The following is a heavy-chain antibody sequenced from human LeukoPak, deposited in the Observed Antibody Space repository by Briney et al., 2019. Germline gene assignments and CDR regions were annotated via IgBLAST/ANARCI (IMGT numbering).Heavy chain of an antibody. Sequence: PGGSLRLSCEASGFTFSTYAMTWVRQVPGKGLEWVSSMIISGGSTYYADSVKGRFTISRDNSKNSLDLQMRSLRPQDTAVYFCVRGDWYFDYWGQGILVTVSP. V-gene: IGHV3-23*01. D-gene: IGHD2-21*01. CDR3: VRGDWYFDY. CDR1: GFTFSTYA. CDR2: MIISGGST. J-gene: IGHJ4*02.